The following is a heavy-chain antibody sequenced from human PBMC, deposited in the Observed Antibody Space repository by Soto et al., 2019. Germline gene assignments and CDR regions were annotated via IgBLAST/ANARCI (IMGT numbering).Heavy chain of an antibody. CDR2: IKQDGSEK. J-gene: IGHJ3*02. Sequence: GGSLRLSCAASGFTFSSYWMSWVRQAPGKGLEWVANIKQDGSEKYYVDSVKGRFTISRDNAKYSLYLQMNSLRAEDTAVYYCARDLYSSGWSFDAFDTWGQGTMVTVSS. CDR3: ARDLYSSGWSFDAFDT. D-gene: IGHD6-19*01. V-gene: IGHV3-7*01. CDR1: GFTFSSYW.